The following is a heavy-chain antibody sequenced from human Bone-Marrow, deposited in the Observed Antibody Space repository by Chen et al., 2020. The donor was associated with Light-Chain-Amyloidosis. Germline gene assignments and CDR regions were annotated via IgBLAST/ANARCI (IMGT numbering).Heavy chain of an antibody. V-gene: IGHV3-21*06. CDR3: ARDQVEYKFFYYMDV. J-gene: IGHJ6*03. D-gene: IGHD6-6*01. CDR2: IDSSGTYI. CDR1: GFTSASYT. Sequence: GLVKPGGSLRLSGAASGFTSASYTMNWVRQAPGKGLEWVSSIDSSGTYITYADSTRGRFSISRDNARNSLYLQITSLRAEDTAVYYCARDQVEYKFFYYMDVWGKGTTVTVSS.